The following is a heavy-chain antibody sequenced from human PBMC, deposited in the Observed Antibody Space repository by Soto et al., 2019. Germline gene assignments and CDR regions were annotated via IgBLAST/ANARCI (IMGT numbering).Heavy chain of an antibody. J-gene: IGHJ4*02. CDR1: GFTFSSYS. V-gene: IGHV3-21*01. D-gene: IGHD2-15*01. CDR3: AGDIGPASYFDY. CDR2: ISSSSSYI. Sequence: EVQLVESGGGLVKPGGSLRLSCAASGFTFSSYSMNWVRQAPGQGLEWVSSISSSSSYIYYADSVQGRFTISRDNAKNSLYLQMNSLRAEDTAVYYCAGDIGPASYFDYWGQGTLVTVSS.